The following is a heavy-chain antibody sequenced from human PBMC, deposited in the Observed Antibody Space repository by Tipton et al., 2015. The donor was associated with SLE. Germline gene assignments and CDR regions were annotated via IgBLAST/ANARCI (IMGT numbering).Heavy chain of an antibody. Sequence: QLVQSGAEVKEPGASVKVSCKTSGYTFSDYYLHWVRQAPGQGLDWMGRIIPKSGDTHYTQKFQGRVTMTRDTSITTAYMEVRSLRSDDTAVYYCARDLSRNPQDIDYWGQGTLVTVSS. D-gene: IGHD6-13*01. CDR3: ARDLSRNPQDIDY. V-gene: IGHV1-2*06. J-gene: IGHJ4*02. CDR2: IIPKSGDT. CDR1: GYTFSDYY.